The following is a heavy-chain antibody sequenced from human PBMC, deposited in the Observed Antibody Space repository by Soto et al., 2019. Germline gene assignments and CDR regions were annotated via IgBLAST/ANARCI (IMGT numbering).Heavy chain of an antibody. CDR1: GFTFRTYY. D-gene: IGHD6-6*01. J-gene: IGHJ4*02. V-gene: IGHV3-21*01. CDR2: ISAGSSNI. CDR3: ARPYPSSSRHFDH. Sequence: EVELVESGGGLGKPGGSLKLSCAASGFTFRTYYMIWVRQAPGKGLEWVSTISAGSSNIYYAPSVKGRFTISRDNAKNLLYLQIHSLRAEDTAVYYCARPYPSSSRHFDHWGQGTLVIVSS.